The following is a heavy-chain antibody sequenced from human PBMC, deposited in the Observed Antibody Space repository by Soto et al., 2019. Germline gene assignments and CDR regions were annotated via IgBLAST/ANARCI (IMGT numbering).Heavy chain of an antibody. CDR1: GFSLSTSGMR. D-gene: IGHD2-21*02. V-gene: IGHV2-70*04. J-gene: IGHJ4*02. Sequence: XGPTLLLPPPPLTLTCTFAGFSLSTSGMRVSWIRQPPGKALEWLARIDWDDDKFYSTSLKTRLTISKDTSKNQVVLTMTNMDPVDTATYYCARIPAKTNCGGDCYLFDYWGQGTLVTVSS. CDR3: ARIPAKTNCGGDCYLFDY. CDR2: IDWDDDK.